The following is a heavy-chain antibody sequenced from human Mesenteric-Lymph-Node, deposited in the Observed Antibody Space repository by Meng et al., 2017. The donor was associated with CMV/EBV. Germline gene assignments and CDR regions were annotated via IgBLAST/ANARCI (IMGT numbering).Heavy chain of an antibody. D-gene: IGHD7-27*01. Sequence: GESLKISCAASGFTFDDYAMHWVRQAPGKGLEWVSLIYGDGGSIYYADSVKGRFTISRDNSKNSLYLQMNGLRTEDTALYYCAKEQASNWGLDYWGQGTLVTVSS. J-gene: IGHJ4*02. CDR1: GFTFDDYA. V-gene: IGHV3-43*02. CDR3: AKEQASNWGLDY. CDR2: IYGDGGSI.